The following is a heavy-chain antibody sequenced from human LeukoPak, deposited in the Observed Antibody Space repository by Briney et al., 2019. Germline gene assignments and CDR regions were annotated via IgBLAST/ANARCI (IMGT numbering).Heavy chain of an antibody. CDR3: AKWPEGAMDYFDY. Sequence: GGSLRLSCAASGFTFSSYSMNWARQAPVKGLEWVSAISGDGTRTYYADSVKGRFTISRDNSKNTLYLEMSSLRVEGTAIYYCAKWPEGAMDYFDYWGQGTLVTVSS. CDR2: ISGDGTRT. V-gene: IGHV3-23*01. D-gene: IGHD3-16*01. J-gene: IGHJ4*02. CDR1: GFTFSSYS.